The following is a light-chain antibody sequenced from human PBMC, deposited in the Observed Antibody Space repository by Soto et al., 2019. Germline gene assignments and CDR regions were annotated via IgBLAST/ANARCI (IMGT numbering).Light chain of an antibody. CDR1: SGSVSTSYY. CDR3: VLYMGGGIHWL. CDR2: STN. J-gene: IGLJ3*02. V-gene: IGLV8-61*01. Sequence: QTVVTQEPSFSVSPGGTVTLTCGLSSGSVSTSYYPSWYQQTPGQAPRTLIYSTNTRSSGVPDRFSGSILGNKAALTITGAQADDESDYCCVLYMGGGIHWLFGGGTKLTVL.